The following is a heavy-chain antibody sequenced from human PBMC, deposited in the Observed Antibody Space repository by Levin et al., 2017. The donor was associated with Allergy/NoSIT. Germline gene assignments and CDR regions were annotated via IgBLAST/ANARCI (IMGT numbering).Heavy chain of an antibody. Sequence: GSLRLSCSVSGDSMTTTYWSWIRQPPGKGLEWIGYVYYDGSTKYNPSLESRVTMSVDTSKKQFSLRLDSVTAADTAVYYCARPPNYGDYRNWYFDLWGRGTLVTVSS. V-gene: IGHV4-59*08. CDR3: ARPPNYGDYRNWYFDL. D-gene: IGHD4-17*01. CDR2: VYYDGST. CDR1: GDSMTTTY. J-gene: IGHJ2*01.